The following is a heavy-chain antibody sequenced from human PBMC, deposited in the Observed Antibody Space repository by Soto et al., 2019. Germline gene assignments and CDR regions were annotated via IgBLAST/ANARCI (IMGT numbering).Heavy chain of an antibody. Sequence: ASVNVSCKASGYTFTGYYVHWVRQAPGQGLEWMGWINPNSGDTYLAQRFQGRVTMNRDTSIGTAYMELRGLTSDDTAEYYCEKGGAIVAAGTRVYLYNAMDVWGQGTTVTVSS. V-gene: IGHV1-2*02. CDR3: EKGGAIVAAGTRVYLYNAMDV. J-gene: IGHJ6*02. D-gene: IGHD1-26*01. CDR2: INPNSGDT. CDR1: GYTFTGYY.